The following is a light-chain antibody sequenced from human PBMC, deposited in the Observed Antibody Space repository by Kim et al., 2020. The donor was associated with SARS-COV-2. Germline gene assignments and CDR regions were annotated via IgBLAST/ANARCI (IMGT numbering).Light chain of an antibody. J-gene: IGLJ3*02. CDR3: SAWDSSLNAWV. V-gene: IGLV10-54*01. Sequence: RQTATLTCTGNNSNIANHGASWLQQRQGRPPTLLSYTTDRRPSAISQRFAASRSGNTASLTITGLQPEDEADYYCSAWDSSLNAWVFGGGTQLTVL. CDR1: NSNIANHG. CDR2: TTD.